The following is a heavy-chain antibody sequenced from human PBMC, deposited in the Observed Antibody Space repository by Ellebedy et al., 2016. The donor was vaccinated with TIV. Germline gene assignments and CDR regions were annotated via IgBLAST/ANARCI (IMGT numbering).Heavy chain of an antibody. J-gene: IGHJ4*02. CDR2: TRDKANSYTT. CDR1: GFTFSDHY. CDR3: ARMDHRGSGWYFDY. V-gene: IGHV3-72*01. D-gene: IGHD6-19*01. Sequence: GGSLRLXCAASGFTFSDHYIDWVRQAPGKGLEWVGRTRDKANSYTTDYAASVKGRFTISRDVSKNSVYLQMNSLRAEDTAVYYCARMDHRGSGWYFDYWGQGTLVTVSS.